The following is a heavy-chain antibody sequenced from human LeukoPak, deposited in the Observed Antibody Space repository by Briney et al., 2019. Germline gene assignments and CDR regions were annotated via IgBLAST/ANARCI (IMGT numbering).Heavy chain of an antibody. D-gene: IGHD3-22*01. J-gene: IGHJ4*02. Sequence: GGSLRLSCAASGFTFSSYSMNWVRQAPGKGLEWVSSSSSSSSYIYYADSVKGRFTISRDNAKNSLYLQMNSLRAEDTAVYYCARDSHYDSSGYYLTPFDYWGQGTLVTVSS. CDR2: SSSSSSYI. V-gene: IGHV3-21*01. CDR3: ARDSHYDSSGYYLTPFDY. CDR1: GFTFSSYS.